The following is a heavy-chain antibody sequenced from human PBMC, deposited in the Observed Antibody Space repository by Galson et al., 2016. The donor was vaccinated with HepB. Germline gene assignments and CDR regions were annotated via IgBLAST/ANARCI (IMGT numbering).Heavy chain of an antibody. D-gene: IGHD3-3*01. V-gene: IGHV3-21*01. J-gene: IGHJ6*02. CDR2: ISSSSSYI. Sequence: SLRLSCAASGFTFSSYSMNWVRQAPGKELEWVSSISSSSSYIYYADSVKGRFTISRDNAKNSLYLQMNSLRAEDTAVYYCARVGVSANYDFWSGYYGHYGMDVWGQGTTVTVSS. CDR1: GFTFSSYS. CDR3: ARVGVSANYDFWSGYYGHYGMDV.